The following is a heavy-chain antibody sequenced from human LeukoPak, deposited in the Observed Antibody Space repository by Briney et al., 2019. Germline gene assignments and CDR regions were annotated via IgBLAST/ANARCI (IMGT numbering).Heavy chain of an antibody. J-gene: IGHJ4*02. V-gene: IGHV3-7*04. Sequence: PGGSLRLPCAASGFTFSTYWMSWVRQAPGKGLEWVTNIHPDGNEKYYVDSVKGRFTISRDNVKNSLYLQMNSLRVEDTAVYYCARGDDFSGDYWGQGTLVTVSS. CDR3: ARGDDFSGDY. D-gene: IGHD3/OR15-3a*01. CDR1: GFTFSTYW. CDR2: IHPDGNEK.